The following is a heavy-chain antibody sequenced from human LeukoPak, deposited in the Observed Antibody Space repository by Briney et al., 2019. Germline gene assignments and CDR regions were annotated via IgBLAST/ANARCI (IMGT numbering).Heavy chain of an antibody. CDR3: ATSPNPFHM. CDR2: IKQDGSEQ. Sequence: GGSLRLSCAASGFTFSDYEINWVRQAPGKGLEWVAGIKQDGSEQRYVDSVKGRFTISRDNAKNSLFLQMNRLGAEDTAVYYCATSPNPFHMWGQGTKVTVS. V-gene: IGHV3-7*01. CDR1: GFTFSDYE. J-gene: IGHJ3*02.